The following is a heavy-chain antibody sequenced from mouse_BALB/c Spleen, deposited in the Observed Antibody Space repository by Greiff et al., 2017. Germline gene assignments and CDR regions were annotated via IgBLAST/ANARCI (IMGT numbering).Heavy chain of an antibody. CDR1: GFSLTSYG. CDR2: IWSGGST. CDR3: ARKEGVITTAPYAMDY. V-gene: IGHV2-4-1*01. Sequence: VKLLESGPGLVQPSQSLSITCTVSGFSLTSYGVHWVRQSPGKGLEWLGVIWSGGSTDYNAAFISRLSISKDNSKSQVFFKMNSLQADDTAIYYCARKEGVITTAPYAMDYWGQGTSVTVSS. D-gene: IGHD1-2*01. J-gene: IGHJ4*01.